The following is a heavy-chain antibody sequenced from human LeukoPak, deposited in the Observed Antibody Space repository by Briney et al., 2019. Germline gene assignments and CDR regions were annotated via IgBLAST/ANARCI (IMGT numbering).Heavy chain of an antibody. CDR1: GSTFSSYS. V-gene: IGHV3-48*02. CDR3: ARRDGYNLDYFDY. D-gene: IGHD5-24*01. Sequence: PGGSLRLSCAASGSTFSSYSMNWVRQAPGKGLQWVSYISSSSSTIYHADSVKGRFTISRDNAKNSLYLQMNSLRDEDTGVYFCARRDGYNLDYFDYWGQGTLVTVSS. J-gene: IGHJ4*02. CDR2: ISSSSSTI.